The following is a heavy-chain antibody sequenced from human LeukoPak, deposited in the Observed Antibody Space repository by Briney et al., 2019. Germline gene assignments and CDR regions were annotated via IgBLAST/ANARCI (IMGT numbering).Heavy chain of an antibody. CDR3: AGYSSSWFDY. CDR1: GGTFSSYA. CDR2: VIPIFGTA. Sequence: SVKVSRKASGGTFSSYAISWVRQAPGQGLEWMGGVIPIFGTANYAQKFQGRVTITADESTSTAYMELSSLRSEDTAVYYCAGYSSSWFDYWGQGTLVTVSS. D-gene: IGHD6-13*01. J-gene: IGHJ4*02. V-gene: IGHV1-69*13.